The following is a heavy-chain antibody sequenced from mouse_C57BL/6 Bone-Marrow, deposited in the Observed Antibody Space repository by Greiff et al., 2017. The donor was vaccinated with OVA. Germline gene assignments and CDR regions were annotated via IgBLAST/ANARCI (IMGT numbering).Heavy chain of an antibody. D-gene: IGHD2-1*01. CDR3: ARALLCNPDY. Sequence: EVMLVESGGGLVKPGGSLKLSCAASGFTFSDYGMHWVRQAPEKGLEWVAYISSGSSTIYYADTVKGRFTISRDNAKNTLFLQMTSLRSEDTAMYYCARALLCNPDYWGQGTTLTVSS. J-gene: IGHJ2*01. CDR2: ISSGSSTI. V-gene: IGHV5-17*01. CDR1: GFTFSDYG.